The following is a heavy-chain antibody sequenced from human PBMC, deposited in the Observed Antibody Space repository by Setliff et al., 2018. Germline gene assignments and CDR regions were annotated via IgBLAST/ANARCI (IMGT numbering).Heavy chain of an antibody. CDR2: MNPNSGNT. CDR3: VRGGRAMGYCSGGTCLENAFDI. CDR1: TFTSDD. J-gene: IGHJ3*02. Sequence: TFTSDDINWVRQATGQGLEWMGWMNPNSGNTGYAQKFQGRVTMTRNTSMSTAYMELSSLRSEDTAIYYCVRGGRAMGYCSGGTCLENAFDIWGQGTMVTVSS. V-gene: IGHV1-8*02. D-gene: IGHD2-15*01.